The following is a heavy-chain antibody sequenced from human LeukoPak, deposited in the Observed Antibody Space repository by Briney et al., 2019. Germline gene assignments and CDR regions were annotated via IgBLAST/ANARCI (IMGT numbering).Heavy chain of an antibody. V-gene: IGHV1-8*03. D-gene: IGHD3-22*01. CDR3: ARANYYDSSGYNY. CDR1: GYTFTSYD. Sequence: GASVKVSCKASGYTFTSYDISWVRQATGQGLEWMGWMNPNSGNTGYAQKFQGRVTITRNTSISTAYMELSSLRSEDTAVYYRARANYYDSSGYNYWGQGTLVTVSS. J-gene: IGHJ4*02. CDR2: MNPNSGNT.